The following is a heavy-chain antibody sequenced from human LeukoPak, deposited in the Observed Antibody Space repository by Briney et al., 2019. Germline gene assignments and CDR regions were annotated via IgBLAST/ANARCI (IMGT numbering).Heavy chain of an antibody. CDR1: GFTFSSYA. D-gene: IGHD3-10*01. CDR3: ARDFTTMVRGVITPYFDY. J-gene: IGHJ4*02. CDR2: ISYDGSNK. V-gene: IGHV3-30*04. Sequence: GRSLRLSCAAPGFTFSSYAMHWVRQAPGKGLEWVAVISYDGSNKYYADSVKGRFTISRDNSKNTLYLQMNSLRAEDTAVYYCARDFTTMVRGVITPYFDYWGREPWSPSPQ.